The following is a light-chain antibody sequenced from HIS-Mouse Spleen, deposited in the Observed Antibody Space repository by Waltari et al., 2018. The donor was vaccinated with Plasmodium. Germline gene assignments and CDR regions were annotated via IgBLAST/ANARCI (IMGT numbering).Light chain of an antibody. CDR3: QQYNNWSFT. CDR2: GAS. V-gene: IGKV3-15*01. CDR1: QSVSSN. J-gene: IGKJ3*01. Sequence: ELLLPSPPPPLSVSPGERAPLSGRASQSVSSNLAWYQQKPGQAPRLLIYGASTRATGIPARFSGSGSGTEFTLTISSLQSEDFAVYYCQQYNNWSFTFGPGTKVDIK.